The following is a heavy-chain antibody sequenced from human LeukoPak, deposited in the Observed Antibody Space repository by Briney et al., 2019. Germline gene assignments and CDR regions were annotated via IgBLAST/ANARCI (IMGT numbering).Heavy chain of an antibody. CDR3: ARHLSTLNTGSFDS. CDR1: GYYFDYYW. Sequence: GESLKISCKASGYYFDYYWIGWVRQVPGKGLEWMGIVYPVDSEIKYSPTFRGHVTLSVDKSLTTAYLQWTSLKASDTGVYYCARHLSTLNTGSFDSWGQGTLVTVSS. CDR2: VYPVDSEI. D-gene: IGHD2/OR15-2a*01. J-gene: IGHJ4*02. V-gene: IGHV5-51*01.